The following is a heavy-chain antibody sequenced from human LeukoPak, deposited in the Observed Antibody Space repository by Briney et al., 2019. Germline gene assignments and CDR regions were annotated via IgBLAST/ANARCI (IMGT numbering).Heavy chain of an antibody. J-gene: IGHJ2*01. CDR1: GFTFSSYA. D-gene: IGHD3-22*01. CDR3: ARDRDSRWDFDL. CDR2: IKQDGRET. Sequence: GGSLRLSCAASGFTFSSYAMSWVRPAPGKGLEWVASIKQDGRETYYVDSVKGRFTLSRDNAKNSLYLQMNSLRADDTAVYYCARDRDSRWDFDLWGRGTLVTVSS. V-gene: IGHV3-7*01.